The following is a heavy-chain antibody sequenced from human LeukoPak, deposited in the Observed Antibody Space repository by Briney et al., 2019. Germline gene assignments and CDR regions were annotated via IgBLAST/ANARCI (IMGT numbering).Heavy chain of an antibody. Sequence: SETLSLTCTVSGVSISSGSYYRGWIRQPPGKGLEWIGSIFYSGSTYYNPSLKSRVTISVDTSKSQFSLKLNSVTAADTAVYYCAGLRGYSNSWGQGTLVTVSS. J-gene: IGHJ5*02. D-gene: IGHD5-18*01. CDR2: IFYSGST. V-gene: IGHV4-39*01. CDR1: GVSISSGSYY. CDR3: AGLRGYSNS.